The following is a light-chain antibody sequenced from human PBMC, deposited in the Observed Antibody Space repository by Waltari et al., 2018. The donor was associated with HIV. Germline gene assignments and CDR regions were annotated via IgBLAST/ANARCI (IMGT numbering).Light chain of an antibody. Sequence: DIQMTQSPSSLSASVGDSVTITCRASQSISSYLNWYQQKPGKAHKLLIYAASSLQSGVPSRFSGSGSGTDFTLTISSLQPEDFATYYCQQSYSTPPLTFGGGTKVEIK. J-gene: IGKJ4*01. CDR3: QQSYSTPPLT. CDR1: QSISSY. V-gene: IGKV1-39*01. CDR2: AAS.